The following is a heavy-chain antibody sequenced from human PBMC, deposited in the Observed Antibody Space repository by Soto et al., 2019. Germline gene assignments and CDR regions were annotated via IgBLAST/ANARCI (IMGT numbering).Heavy chain of an antibody. J-gene: IGHJ4*02. D-gene: IGHD3-10*01. CDR1: GFTFSSYV. Sequence: GGSLRLSCAASGFTFSSYVINWLRQAPGKGLEWVSYISISSSTRYYADSVRGRFTISRDNAKNSLYLQMNSLRDEDTAVYYCARGGGFFDYWGQGTLVTVSS. V-gene: IGHV3-48*02. CDR3: ARGGGFFDY. CDR2: ISISSSTR.